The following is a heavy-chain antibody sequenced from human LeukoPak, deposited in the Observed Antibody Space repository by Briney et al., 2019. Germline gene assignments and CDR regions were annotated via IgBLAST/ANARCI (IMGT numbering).Heavy chain of an antibody. CDR2: IYYSGST. J-gene: IGHJ5*02. Sequence: SETLSLTCTVSGGSISSYYWSWIRQPPGKGLGWIGYIYYSGSTNYNPSLKSRVTISVDTSKNQFSLKLSSVTAADTAVYYCARVLGSGTHGDNWFDPWGQGTLVTVSS. CDR3: ARVLGSGTHGDNWFDP. V-gene: IGHV4-59*01. CDR1: GGSISSYY. D-gene: IGHD3-10*01.